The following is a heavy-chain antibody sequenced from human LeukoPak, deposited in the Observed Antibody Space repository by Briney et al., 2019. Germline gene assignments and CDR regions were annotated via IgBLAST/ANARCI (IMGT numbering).Heavy chain of an antibody. V-gene: IGHV3-21*01. D-gene: IGHD4-17*01. J-gene: IGHJ4*02. CDR1: GFAFSSSN. Sequence: GGSLRLSCAASGFAFSSSNLNWFRQAPGKGLEWVSSITTDGYIYYADSLKGRFSISRDNAKNSLFLQMISLRAGDTAVYYCARADYGDYGVDYWGQGTLVTVSS. CDR2: ITTDGYI. CDR3: ARADYGDYGVDY.